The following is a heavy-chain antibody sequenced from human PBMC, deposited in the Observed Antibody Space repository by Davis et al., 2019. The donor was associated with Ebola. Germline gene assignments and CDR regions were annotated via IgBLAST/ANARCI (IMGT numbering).Heavy chain of an antibody. CDR2: SSTSDEHI. CDR3: ARRILISSRGAMDV. CDR1: GFTFSIYS. D-gene: IGHD2-15*01. V-gene: IGHV3-48*02. J-gene: IGHJ6*02. Sequence: GESLKISCVTSGFTFSIYSLNWVRQAPGKGPEWVAHSSTSDEHISYAESVKGRFTFSRDNAQNSLHLQMNSLRDEDTGVYYCARRILISSRGAMDVWGQGTTVTVSS.